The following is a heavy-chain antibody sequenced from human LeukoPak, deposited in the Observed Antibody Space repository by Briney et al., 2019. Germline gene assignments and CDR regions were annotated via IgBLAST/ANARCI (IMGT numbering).Heavy chain of an antibody. V-gene: IGHV3-23*01. Sequence: GGSLRLSCAAYGFIFSNYGMNWVRQAPGKGLEWVSGISAGGGTILYADSVKGRFTISRDNSKNTLYLHMNNLRVEDTAVYFCAYYDSSGYYYGRLRYWGQGTPVTVSS. D-gene: IGHD3-22*01. CDR2: ISAGGGTI. J-gene: IGHJ4*02. CDR3: AYYDSSGYYYGRLRY. CDR1: GFIFSNYG.